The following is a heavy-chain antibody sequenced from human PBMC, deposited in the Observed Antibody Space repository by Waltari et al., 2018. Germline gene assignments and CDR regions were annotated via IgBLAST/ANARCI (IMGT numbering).Heavy chain of an antibody. D-gene: IGHD6-19*01. V-gene: IGHV3-23*01. CDR2: ISGSGGST. CDR1: GYSISSGYY. Sequence: VQLQESGPGLVKPSETLSLTCAVSGYSISSGYYWGWIRQPPGKGLEWVSAISGSGGSTYYADSVKGRFTISRDNSKNTLYLQMNSLRAEDTAVYYCAKRGENSSGLDVWGQGTTVTVSS. J-gene: IGHJ6*02. CDR3: AKRGENSSGLDV.